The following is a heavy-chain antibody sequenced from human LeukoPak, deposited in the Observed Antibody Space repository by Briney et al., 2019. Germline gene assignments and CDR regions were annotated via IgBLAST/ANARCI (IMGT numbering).Heavy chain of an antibody. CDR1: GYTLTELS. J-gene: IGHJ5*02. CDR3: ATDRIVGATEEYNWFDP. V-gene: IGHV1-24*01. CDR2: FDPEDGET. Sequence: ASVKVSCKVSGYTLTELSMHWVRQAPGKGLEWMGGFDPEDGETIYAQKFQGRVTMTEDTSTDTAYMELSSLGSEDTAVYYCATDRIVGATEEYNWFDPWGQGTLVTVSS. D-gene: IGHD1-26*01.